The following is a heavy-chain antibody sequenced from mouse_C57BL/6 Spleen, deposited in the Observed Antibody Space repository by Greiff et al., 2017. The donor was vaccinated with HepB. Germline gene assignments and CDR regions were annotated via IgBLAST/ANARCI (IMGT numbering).Heavy chain of an antibody. D-gene: IGHD2-10*01. Sequence: QVQLQQSGPELVKPGASVKISCKASGYAFSSSWMNWVKQRPGKGLEWIGRIYPGDGDTNYNGKFKGKATLTADKSSSTAYMQLSSLTSEDSAVYFCARNGAYPYAMDYWGQGTSVTVSS. J-gene: IGHJ4*01. CDR3: ARNGAYPYAMDY. V-gene: IGHV1-82*01. CDR1: GYAFSSSW. CDR2: IYPGDGDT.